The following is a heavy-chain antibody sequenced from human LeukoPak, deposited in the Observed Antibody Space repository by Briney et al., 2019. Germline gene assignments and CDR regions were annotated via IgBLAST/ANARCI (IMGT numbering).Heavy chain of an antibody. CDR1: GFTFSNCG. Sequence: GRSLRLSCVASGFTFSNCGMHWVRQAPGKGLEWVAVISYDGSNKYYADSVKGRFTISRDNSKNTLYLQMNSLRAEDTAVYYCAKTRWYYDSSGLFDYWGQGTLVTVSS. J-gene: IGHJ4*02. CDR2: ISYDGSNK. V-gene: IGHV3-30*18. CDR3: AKTRWYYDSSGLFDY. D-gene: IGHD3-22*01.